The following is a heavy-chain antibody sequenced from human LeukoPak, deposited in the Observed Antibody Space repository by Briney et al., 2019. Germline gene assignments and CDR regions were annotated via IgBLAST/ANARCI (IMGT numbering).Heavy chain of an antibody. CDR1: GGSISSYY. Sequence: PSETLSLTCTVSGGSISSYYWSWIRQPPGKGLEWIGYTHYSGTNYNPSLKGRVTISADTSKNQFSLKLSSVTAADTAVYYCARGISYYDSSGIDYWGQGTLVTVSS. D-gene: IGHD3-22*01. CDR3: ARGISYYDSSGIDY. CDR2: THYSGT. V-gene: IGHV4-59*01. J-gene: IGHJ4*02.